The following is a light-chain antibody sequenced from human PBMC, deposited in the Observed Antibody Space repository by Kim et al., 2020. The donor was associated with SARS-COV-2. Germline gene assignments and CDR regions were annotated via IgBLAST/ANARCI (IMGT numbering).Light chain of an antibody. CDR1: KLGDKY. CDR3: QAWDSSTWV. J-gene: IGLJ3*02. V-gene: IGLV3-1*01. Sequence: SVSPGQTASITCSGDKLGDKYACWYQQKPGQSPLLVIYQDSKRPSGIPERFSGSNSGNTATLTISGTQAMDEADYYCQAWDSSTWVFGGRTQLTVL. CDR2: QDS.